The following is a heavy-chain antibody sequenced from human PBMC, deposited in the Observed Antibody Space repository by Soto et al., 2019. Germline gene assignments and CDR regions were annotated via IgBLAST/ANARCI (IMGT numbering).Heavy chain of an antibody. CDR3: ARRLGYCSSTSCYLSRNWFDP. J-gene: IGHJ5*02. D-gene: IGHD2-2*01. CDR1: GGSFSGYY. Sequence: QVQLQQWGAGLLKPSETLSLTCAVYGGSFSGYYWSWIRQPPGKGLEWIGEINHSGSTNYNPSLTRRVTISVDTSKNQFSLKLSSVTAADTAVYYCARRLGYCSSTSCYLSRNWFDPWGQGTLVTVSS. V-gene: IGHV4-34*01. CDR2: INHSGST.